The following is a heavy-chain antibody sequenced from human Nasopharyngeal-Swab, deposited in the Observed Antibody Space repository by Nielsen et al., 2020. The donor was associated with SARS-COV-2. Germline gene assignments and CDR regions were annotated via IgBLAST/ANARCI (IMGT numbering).Heavy chain of an antibody. J-gene: IGHJ4*02. D-gene: IGHD4-17*01. CDR2: IHPVTGGT. V-gene: IGHV1-46*01. Sequence: SVKVSCKTSGYSFTGYYIHWVRQAPGHGLEWMGIIHPVTGGTTSVQRFQGRVALTRDTSTSTVFMEVSSLRSEDTAVYYCARDGGGYGDSEFWGQGTLVTVSS. CDR1: GYSFTGYY. CDR3: ARDGGGYGDSEF.